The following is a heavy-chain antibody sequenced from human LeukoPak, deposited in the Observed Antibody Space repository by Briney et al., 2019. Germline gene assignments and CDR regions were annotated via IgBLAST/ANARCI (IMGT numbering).Heavy chain of an antibody. CDR1: GFTFDDYA. CDR3: AKDRTDCSGGSCYSLYYYYYMDV. D-gene: IGHD2-15*01. CDR2: ISWNSGSI. J-gene: IGHJ6*03. Sequence: GGSLRLSCAASGFTFDDYAMHWVRQAPGKGLEWVSGISWNSGSIGYADSVKGRFTISRDNAKNSLYLQMNSLRAEDTALYYCAKDRTDCSGGSCYSLYYYYYMDVWGKGTTATVSS. V-gene: IGHV3-9*01.